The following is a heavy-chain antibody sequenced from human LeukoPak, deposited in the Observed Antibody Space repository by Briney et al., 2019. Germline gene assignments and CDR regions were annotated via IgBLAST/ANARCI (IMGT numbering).Heavy chain of an antibody. CDR2: IYYSGST. CDR1: GGSITSSNW. Sequence: SGTLSLTCAVSGGSITSSNWWSWVRQPPGKGLEWIGEIYYSGSTNYNPSLESRVTISVDTSKNQFSLKLSSVTAADTAVYYCARQFRGYSYGIDYWGQGTLVTVSS. D-gene: IGHD5-18*01. CDR3: ARQFRGYSYGIDY. V-gene: IGHV4-4*02. J-gene: IGHJ4*02.